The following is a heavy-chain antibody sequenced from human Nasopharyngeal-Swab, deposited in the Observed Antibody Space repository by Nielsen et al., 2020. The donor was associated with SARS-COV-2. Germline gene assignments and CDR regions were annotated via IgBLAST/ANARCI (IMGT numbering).Heavy chain of an antibody. CDR3: ARDTPAMFAY. CDR1: GFTFSSYA. CDR2: ISSTGDYI. Sequence: GESLKISCAASGFTFSSYAMNWVRQAPGKGLEWVSAISSTGDYIYYAASVKGRFTISRDNAKNSVYLHMNSLRAEDTALYYCARDTPAMFAYWGQGTLVTVSS. V-gene: IGHV3-21*01. J-gene: IGHJ4*02.